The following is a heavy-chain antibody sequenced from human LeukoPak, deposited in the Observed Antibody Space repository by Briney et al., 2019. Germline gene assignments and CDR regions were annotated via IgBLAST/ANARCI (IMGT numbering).Heavy chain of an antibody. D-gene: IGHD3-10*01. CDR1: GFTFSSYV. Sequence: GGSLRLSCAASGFTFSSYVMKWVRQAPGKGLEWVSSITNGGVTTAYADSVKGRFTISRDNSKNTLYLQMNNLSVEDTAVYYCAKRVGTYRAFDRCGQGTMVTVSS. CDR3: AKRVGTYRAFDR. J-gene: IGHJ3*02. CDR2: ITNGGVTT. V-gene: IGHV3-23*01.